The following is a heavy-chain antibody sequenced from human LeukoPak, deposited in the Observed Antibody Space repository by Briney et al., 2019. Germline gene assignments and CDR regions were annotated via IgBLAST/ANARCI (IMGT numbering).Heavy chain of an antibody. CDR2: IYYSGLT. CDR3: ARDKKQLALNWFDP. D-gene: IGHD6-6*01. CDR1: GGFISSSSYY. V-gene: IGHV4-39*07. Sequence: SETLSLTCTVSGGFISSSSYYWGWIRQPPGKGLEWIGSIYYSGLTYYSPSLKSRVTISVDTSKNQFSLKLSSVTAADTAVYYCARDKKQLALNWFDPWGQGTLVTVSS. J-gene: IGHJ5*02.